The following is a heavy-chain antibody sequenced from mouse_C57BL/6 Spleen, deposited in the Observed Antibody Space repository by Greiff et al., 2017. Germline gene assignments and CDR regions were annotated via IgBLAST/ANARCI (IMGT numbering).Heavy chain of an antibody. Sequence: VQLVESGAELVRPGASVTLSCKASGYTFTDYEMHWVKQTPVHGLEWIGAIDPETGGTAYNQKFKGKAILTADKSSSTAYMELRSLTSEDSAVYYCTKENYDGPFAYWGQGTLVTVSA. CDR3: TKENYDGPFAY. J-gene: IGHJ3*01. CDR2: IDPETGGT. V-gene: IGHV1-15*01. CDR1: GYTFTDYE. D-gene: IGHD2-3*01.